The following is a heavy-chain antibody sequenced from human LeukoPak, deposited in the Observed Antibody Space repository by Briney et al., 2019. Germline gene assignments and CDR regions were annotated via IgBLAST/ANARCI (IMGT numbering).Heavy chain of an antibody. CDR2: ISWNSGSI. J-gene: IGHJ4*02. CDR1: GFTFDDYA. CDR3: AKGEYYYDSSGYYGL. V-gene: IGHV3-9*01. Sequence: PGGSLRLSCAASGFTFDDYAMHWVRQAPGKGLEWVSGISWNSGSIGYADSVKGRFTISRDNAKNSLYLQMNSLRAEDTAVYYCAKGEYYYDSSGYYGLWGQGTLVTVSS. D-gene: IGHD3-22*01.